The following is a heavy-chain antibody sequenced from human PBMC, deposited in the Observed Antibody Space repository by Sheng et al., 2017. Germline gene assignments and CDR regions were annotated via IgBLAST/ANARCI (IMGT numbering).Heavy chain of an antibody. V-gene: IGHV3-33*01. CDR1: GFTFSSYG. CDR3: ARDQSYYYGSGPNYYGMDV. D-gene: IGHD3-10*01. Sequence: ESGGGVVQPGRSMRLSCAASGFTFSSYGMHWVRQAPGKGLEWVAVIWYDGSNKYYADSVKGRFTISRDNSKNTLYLQMNSLRAEDTAVYYCARDQSYYYGSGPNYYGMDVWGQGTTVTVSS. J-gene: IGHJ6*02. CDR2: IWYDGSNK.